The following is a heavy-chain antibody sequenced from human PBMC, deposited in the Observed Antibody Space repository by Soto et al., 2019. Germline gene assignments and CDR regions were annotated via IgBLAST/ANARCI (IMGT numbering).Heavy chain of an antibody. J-gene: IGHJ1*01. CDR1: GFSLTTTRMG. D-gene: IGHD3-9*01. Sequence: QITLKASGPPLVKPAQTLTLTCAFSGFSLTTTRMGVAWIRQPPGKALEWLALIYWDDDKRYTPSLKNRLTVTKNTYRNRVLLTTTSIRPDDTGTYFGERTCDFDPLSFDRWCPGTLVNVAS. CDR3: ERTCDFDPLSFDR. V-gene: IGHV2-5*02. CDR2: IYWDDDK.